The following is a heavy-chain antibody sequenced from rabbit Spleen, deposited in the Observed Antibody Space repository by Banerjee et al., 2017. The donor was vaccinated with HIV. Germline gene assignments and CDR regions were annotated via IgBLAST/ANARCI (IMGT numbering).Heavy chain of an antibody. D-gene: IGHD8-1*01. CDR3: ARDTGSSFSSYGMDL. J-gene: IGHJ6*01. Sequence: QSLEESGGDLVKPGASLTLTCTASGVSFSSDQYMCWVRQAPGKGLEWIVCIDTGSSTFTYYASWAKGRFTISKASSTTVTLQMTSLTAADTATYFCARDTGSSFSSYGMDLWGPGTLVTVS. V-gene: IGHV1S40*01. CDR2: IDTGSSTFT. CDR1: GVSFSSDQY.